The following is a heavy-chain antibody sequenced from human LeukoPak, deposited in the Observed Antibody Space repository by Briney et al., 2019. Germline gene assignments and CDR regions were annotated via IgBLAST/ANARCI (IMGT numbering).Heavy chain of an antibody. Sequence: GGSLRLSCAASGLTVSSNYMSWVRQAPGEGLEWVSVLYAGGSTYYADSVKGRFTISRDNSKNTLYLQMNSLRAEDTAVYYCFGGWYDYWGQGTLVTVSS. V-gene: IGHV3-66*01. CDR2: LYAGGST. D-gene: IGHD6-19*01. J-gene: IGHJ4*02. CDR1: GLTVSSNY. CDR3: FGGWYDY.